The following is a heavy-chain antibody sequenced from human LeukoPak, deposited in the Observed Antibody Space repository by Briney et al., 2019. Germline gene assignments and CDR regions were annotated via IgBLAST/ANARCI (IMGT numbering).Heavy chain of an antibody. CDR3: ASLYSSNYYMDV. Sequence: SETLSLTCTVSGGSISSISYYWGWIRQPPGKGLEWIGSIYYSGSTYYNPSLKSRVTISVDTSKNQFSLKLSSVTAADTAVYYCASLYSSNYYMDVWGKGTTVTISS. CDR1: GGSISSISYY. V-gene: IGHV4-39*07. J-gene: IGHJ6*03. CDR2: IYYSGST. D-gene: IGHD6-13*01.